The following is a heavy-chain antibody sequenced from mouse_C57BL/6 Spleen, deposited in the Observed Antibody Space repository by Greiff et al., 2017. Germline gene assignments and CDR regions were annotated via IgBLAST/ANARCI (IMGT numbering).Heavy chain of an antibody. Sequence: VQLQQSGPELVKPGASVKISCKASGYSFTGYYMNWVKQSPEKSLEWIGEINPSTGGTTYNQKFKAKATLTVDKSSSTAYMQLKSLTSEDSAVYYCARDDYGNYDYFDYWGQGTTLTVSS. V-gene: IGHV1-42*01. CDR3: ARDDYGNYDYFDY. CDR1: GYSFTGYY. CDR2: INPSTGGT. J-gene: IGHJ2*01. D-gene: IGHD2-1*01.